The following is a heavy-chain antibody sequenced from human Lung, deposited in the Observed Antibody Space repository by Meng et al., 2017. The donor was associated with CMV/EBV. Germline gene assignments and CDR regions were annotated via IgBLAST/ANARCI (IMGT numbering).Heavy chain of an antibody. CDR3: ARGSRSGELLTFQFAFDI. D-gene: IGHD2-15*01. CDR1: GGTFSSYA. J-gene: IGHJ3*02. V-gene: IGHV1-69*05. CDR2: IIPIFGTA. Sequence: SVXVSCKASGGTFSSYAISWVRQAPGQGLEWMGGIIPIFGTANYAQKFQGRVTITTDESTSTAYMELSSLRSEDTAVYYCARGSRSGELLTFQFAFDIWXQGTMVTVSS.